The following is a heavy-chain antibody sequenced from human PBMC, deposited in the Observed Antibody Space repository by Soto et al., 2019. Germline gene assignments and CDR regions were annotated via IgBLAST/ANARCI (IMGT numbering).Heavy chain of an antibody. CDR2: ISGSGGST. J-gene: IGHJ4*02. V-gene: IGHV3-23*01. D-gene: IGHD2-21*02. CDR3: AKGHGGNSGFDY. Sequence: GSLLLSGAASGFTFSSYAMSWVRQAPGKGLEWVSAISGSGGSTYYADSVKGRFTISRDNSKNTLYLQMNSLRAEDTAVYYCAKGHGGNSGFDYWGQGTLVTVSS. CDR1: GFTFSSYA.